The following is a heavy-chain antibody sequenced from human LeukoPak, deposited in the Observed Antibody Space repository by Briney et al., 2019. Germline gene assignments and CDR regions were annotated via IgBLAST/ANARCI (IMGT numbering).Heavy chain of an antibody. CDR1: GFTFRTFG. D-gene: IGHD3-16*01. CDR2: ISYDGSSE. J-gene: IGHJ4*02. V-gene: IGHV3-30*18. CDR3: AKDNTYDWDYIDH. Sequence: GGPLSLSCEASGFTFRTFGMPWVRQAPGKGRGWVATISYDGSSEYYADSTKGRFTISRDNSKTTLYLQMNSLRVADTAVYYCAKDNTYDWDYIDHWGRGILVAVSS.